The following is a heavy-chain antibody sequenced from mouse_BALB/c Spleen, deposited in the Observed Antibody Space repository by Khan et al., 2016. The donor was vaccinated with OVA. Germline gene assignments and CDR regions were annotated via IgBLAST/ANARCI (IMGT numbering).Heavy chain of an antibody. CDR3: SRTSRIKY. Sequence: EVQLQESGPGLVKPSQSLSLTCTVTGYSLTSGYGWNWIRQFPGNKMEWMGYISYSGSTNYNPSLKSRISIPRDTSKNQFLLKLNSVTTEDTATYYWSRTSRIKYWGQGTTLTVSS. CDR1: GYSLTSGYG. D-gene: IGHD3-3*01. J-gene: IGHJ2*01. V-gene: IGHV3-2*02. CDR2: ISYSGST.